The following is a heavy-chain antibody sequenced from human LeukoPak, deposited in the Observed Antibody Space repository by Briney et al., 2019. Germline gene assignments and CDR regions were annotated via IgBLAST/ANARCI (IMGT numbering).Heavy chain of an antibody. D-gene: IGHD6-25*01. CDR1: GYTFTGYY. Sequence: GASVNVSCKASGYTFTGYYMHWVRPAPGQGLEWMGWINPNSGGTNYAQKFQGRVTITRDTSISTAYMELSRLRSDDTAVYYCARDLKQRPENYYFHSWGPGPLATVSS. CDR3: ARDLKQRPENYYFHS. V-gene: IGHV1-2*02. J-gene: IGHJ4*02. CDR2: INPNSGGT.